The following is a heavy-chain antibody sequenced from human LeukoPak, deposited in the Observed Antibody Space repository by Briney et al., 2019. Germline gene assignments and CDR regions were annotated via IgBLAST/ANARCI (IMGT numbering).Heavy chain of an antibody. CDR2: IYTSGST. V-gene: IGHV4-4*09. Sequence: NPSETLSLTCTVSGGSISSYYWSWIRQPPGKGLEWIGYIYTSGSTNYNPSLKSRVTISVDTSKNQFPLKLSSVTAADTAVYYCARHVRVGDALWFDPWGQGTLVTVSS. CDR3: ARHVRVGDALWFDP. J-gene: IGHJ5*02. CDR1: GGSISSYY. D-gene: IGHD2-8*02.